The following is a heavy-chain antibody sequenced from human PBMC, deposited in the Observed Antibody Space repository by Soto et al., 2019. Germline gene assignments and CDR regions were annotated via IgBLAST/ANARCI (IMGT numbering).Heavy chain of an antibody. Sequence: GGSLRLSCAASGFTFSSYAMHWVRQAPGKGLEWVAVISYDGSNKYYADSVKGRFTISRDNSKNTLYLQMNSLRAEDTAVYYCASDVLMVYAIAFDIWGQGTMVTVSS. J-gene: IGHJ3*02. CDR3: ASDVLMVYAIAFDI. CDR1: GFTFSSYA. D-gene: IGHD2-8*01. CDR2: ISYDGSNK. V-gene: IGHV3-30-3*01.